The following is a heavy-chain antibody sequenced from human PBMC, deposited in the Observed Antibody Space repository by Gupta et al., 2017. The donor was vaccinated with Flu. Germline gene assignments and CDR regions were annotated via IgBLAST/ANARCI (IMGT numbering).Heavy chain of an antibody. CDR1: GFSLSSYA. V-gene: IGHV3-23*01. CDR3: AKEWVSGTWYVL. J-gene: IGHJ4*02. D-gene: IGHD6-13*01. CDR2: ISGSGGRT. Sequence: EVQLLESGGGLVQPGGSLRLSCAASGFSLSSYAMSWVRQAPGKGLEWVSGISGSGGRTYYADSVKGRLTISRDNSKNTLYLQMNSLRVEDTAVYYCAKEWVSGTWYVLWGQGTLVTVSS.